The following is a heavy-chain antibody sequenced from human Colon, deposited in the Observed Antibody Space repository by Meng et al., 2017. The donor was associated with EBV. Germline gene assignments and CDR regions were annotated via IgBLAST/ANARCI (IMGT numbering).Heavy chain of an antibody. CDR2: NKHSGST. V-gene: IGHV4-34*01. CDR3: ARLYPPYQWLLTSDTSEY. CDR1: GGSIRCHY. Sequence: QVHLQQCGGRLLEPSEPLSLTGAVYGGSIRCHYGTCIRQPPGKGLEWIGENKHSGSTNYNPSLKSRVTISTDTSKNQFSLKVKSVTAADTAVYFCARLYPPYQWLLTSDTSEYWGQGTLVTVSS. J-gene: IGHJ4*02. D-gene: IGHD6-19*01.